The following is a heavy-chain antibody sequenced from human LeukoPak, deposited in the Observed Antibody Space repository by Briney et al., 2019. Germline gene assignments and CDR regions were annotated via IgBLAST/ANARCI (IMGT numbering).Heavy chain of an antibody. D-gene: IGHD4-23*01. CDR1: GFTFSRYW. CDR2: IKEDGGEK. J-gene: IGHJ4*02. V-gene: IGHV3-7*01. CDR3: ARDYGGSSPFDY. Sequence: PGGSLRLSCAASGFTFSRYWMSWVRQAPGKGLEWVANIKEDGGEKFHVDSVKGRFTISRDNAKKSLYLQMNSLRAEDTAVYYCARDYGGSSPFDYWGQGTLVTVSS.